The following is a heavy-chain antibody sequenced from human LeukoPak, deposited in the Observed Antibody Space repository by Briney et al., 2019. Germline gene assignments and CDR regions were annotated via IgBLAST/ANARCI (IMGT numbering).Heavy chain of an antibody. V-gene: IGHV3-66*02. J-gene: IGHJ3*02. Sequence: GGSLRLSCAASGFTVSSNYMRWVRQAPGKGLEWVSVIYSGGSTYYADSVKGRFTISRDNSKNTLYLQMNSLRAEDTAVYYCARAVGVTAIHNAFDIWGQGTMVTVSS. D-gene: IGHD2-21*02. CDR2: IYSGGST. CDR3: ARAVGVTAIHNAFDI. CDR1: GFTVSSNY.